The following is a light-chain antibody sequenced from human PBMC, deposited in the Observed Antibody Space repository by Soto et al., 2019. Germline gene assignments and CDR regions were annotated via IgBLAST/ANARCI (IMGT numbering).Light chain of an antibody. Sequence: DIVMTQSPGSLAVSLGERASINCKSSRSLLYRSNNKNYLAWYQQRPGQPPRLLIYWASTREPGVPVRFSGSECGTDFTLTIDSLQAEDVAIYYCQQYYNPPWYFGQGTKV. J-gene: IGKJ1*01. CDR3: QQYYNPPWY. CDR1: RSLLYRSNNKNY. V-gene: IGKV4-1*01. CDR2: WAS.